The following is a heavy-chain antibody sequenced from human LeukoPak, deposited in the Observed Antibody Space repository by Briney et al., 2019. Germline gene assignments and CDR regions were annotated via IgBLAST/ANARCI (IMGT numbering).Heavy chain of an antibody. Sequence: SETLSLTCTVSGGSVSTYYWSWIRQPAGKGLEWIGRIYISGRTNYNPSLESRVTVSLDTSKNQFSLKLHSVTAADTAVYYCAKGPYTNFFDSWGHGTLVTVSS. V-gene: IGHV4-4*07. CDR1: GGSVSTYY. D-gene: IGHD4-11*01. J-gene: IGHJ4*01. CDR2: IYISGRT. CDR3: AKGPYTNFFDS.